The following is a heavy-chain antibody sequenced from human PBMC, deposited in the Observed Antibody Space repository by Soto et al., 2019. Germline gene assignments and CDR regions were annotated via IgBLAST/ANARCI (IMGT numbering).Heavy chain of an antibody. J-gene: IGHJ1*01. CDR2: INHSGST. V-gene: IGHV4-34*01. D-gene: IGHD6-13*01. Sequence: PSDTLSLTCAVYGGSFSGYYWSWIRQPPGKGLEWIGEINHSGSTNYNPSLKSRVTISVDTSKNQFSLKLSSVTAADTAVYYCARGRVTRYSSSWYAEYFQHWGQGTLVNVSS. CDR3: ARGRVTRYSSSWYAEYFQH. CDR1: GGSFSGYY.